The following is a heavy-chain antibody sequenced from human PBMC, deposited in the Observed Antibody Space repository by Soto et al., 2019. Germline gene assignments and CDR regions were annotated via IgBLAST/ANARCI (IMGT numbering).Heavy chain of an antibody. CDR3: ARDWPDTYCGGDCPLGYYYHGMYV. J-gene: IGHJ6*02. V-gene: IGHV1-46*02. D-gene: IGHD2-21*02. CDR1: GFNFNTYY. Sequence: QVQLVQSGAELKKPGASVSLSCKASGFNFNTYYIHWVRQSPGEGLQWMGVINPTNGFRSYPQKCQGRVTRTEDQSSTTVDLERSCLKSEDTEVYFCARDWPDTYCGGDCPLGYYYHGMYVWGQGTAGTVSS. CDR2: INPTNGFR.